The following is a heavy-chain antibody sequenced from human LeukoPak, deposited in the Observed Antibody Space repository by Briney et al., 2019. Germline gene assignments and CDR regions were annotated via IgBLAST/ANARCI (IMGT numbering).Heavy chain of an antibody. Sequence: GGSLRLSCAASGFTFSTYAMSWVRQAPGKGLEWVSAIGGGGHSTYYADSVKGRFTISRDNSRNTLYLQMNSLRAEDTAIYYCAKEHEVRGVIKLDSWGQGTLVTVSS. J-gene: IGHJ4*02. CDR2: IGGGGHST. D-gene: IGHD3-10*01. CDR1: GFTFSTYA. CDR3: AKEHEVRGVIKLDS. V-gene: IGHV3-23*01.